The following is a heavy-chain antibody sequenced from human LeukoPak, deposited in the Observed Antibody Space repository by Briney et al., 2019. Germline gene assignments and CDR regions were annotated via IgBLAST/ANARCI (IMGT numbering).Heavy chain of an antibody. CDR3: ARGYTARVFDY. CDR2: MYYSGCS. D-gene: IGHD5-18*01. J-gene: IGHJ4*02. V-gene: IGHV4-59*01. Sequence: SVTLSLTCTVSGGSISSYYWSWIRQPPGKGLEWIGYMYYSGCSNCNPSLKSRVTISVDTSKNQFSLKLSSVTAADTAVYYCARGYTARVFDYWGQGTLVTVPS. CDR1: GGSISSYY.